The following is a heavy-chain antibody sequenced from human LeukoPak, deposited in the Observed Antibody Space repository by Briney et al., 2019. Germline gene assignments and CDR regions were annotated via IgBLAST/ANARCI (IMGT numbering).Heavy chain of an antibody. CDR1: GVSISSSSYY. D-gene: IGHD3-16*01. Sequence: SETLSHTRTVSGVSISSSSYYWGWIRQPPRKGLEWTGSISYSESPYYSPSLKSRVTISLDTSKNQFSLRLTSVTAADTAVFYCARRNLGLAAFDIWGQGTMVSVSS. V-gene: IGHV4-39*01. J-gene: IGHJ3*02. CDR2: ISYSESP. CDR3: ARRNLGLAAFDI.